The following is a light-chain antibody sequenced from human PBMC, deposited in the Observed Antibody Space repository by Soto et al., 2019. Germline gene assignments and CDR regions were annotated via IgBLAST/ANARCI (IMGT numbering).Light chain of an antibody. V-gene: IGLV1-40*01. J-gene: IGLJ2*01. CDR3: QSYDNTLSASV. CDR2: GSS. Sequence: QSVLTQPPSVSGAPGQRVTISCTGSSSNIGAGHVVHWYQQFPGRAPNLLIYGSSNRPSGVPDRFSGSNSGTSASLAITVLQAEDEADYYCQSYDNTLSASVFGGGTKLTVL. CDR1: SSNIGAGHV.